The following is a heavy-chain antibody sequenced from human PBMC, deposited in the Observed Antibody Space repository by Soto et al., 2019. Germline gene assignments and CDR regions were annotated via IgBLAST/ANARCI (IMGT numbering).Heavy chain of an antibody. V-gene: IGHV3-23*01. J-gene: IGHJ4*02. CDR3: APARGGPPGTGY. D-gene: IGHD1-1*01. Sequence: GGSLRLSCAASGFPFSSYAMSWVRQAPGKGLEWVSGIISSGGSTFYAESVKGRFTISRDNSKNTVYLQMNSLRAEDTAVYYCAPARGGPPGTGYWGPGTLVTVSS. CDR2: IISSGGST. CDR1: GFPFSSYA.